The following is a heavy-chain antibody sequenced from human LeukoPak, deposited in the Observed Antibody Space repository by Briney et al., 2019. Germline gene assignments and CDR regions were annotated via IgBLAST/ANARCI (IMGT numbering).Heavy chain of an antibody. CDR2: ISWNSGSI. V-gene: IGHV3-9*01. J-gene: IGHJ3*02. D-gene: IGHD3-10*01. CDR1: GFTFDDYA. CDR3: AKDYGSGSYYYDAFDI. Sequence: AGGSLRLSCAASGFTFDDYAMHWVRQAPGKGLEWVSGISWNSGSIGYADSVKGRFTISRDNAKNSLYLQMNSLRAEDTALYYCAKDYGSGSYYYDAFDIWGQGTMVTVSS.